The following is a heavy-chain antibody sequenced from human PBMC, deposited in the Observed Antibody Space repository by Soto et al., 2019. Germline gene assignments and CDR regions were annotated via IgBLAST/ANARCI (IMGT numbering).Heavy chain of an antibody. D-gene: IGHD6-19*01. J-gene: IGHJ4*02. CDR2: IRGNGVYT. CDR1: GFTFSTYA. Sequence: GGSLRLSCAASGFTFSTYAMSWVRQAPGKGLEWVSTIRGNGVYTYYAESVKGRFTISRDNSKNNLYLQMNSLRVEDTAEYYCAKRTAVTGPYYDYWGQGTLVTVSS. V-gene: IGHV3-23*01. CDR3: AKRTAVTGPYYDY.